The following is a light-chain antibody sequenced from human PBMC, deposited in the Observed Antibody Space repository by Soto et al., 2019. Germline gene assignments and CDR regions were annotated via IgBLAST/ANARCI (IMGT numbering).Light chain of an antibody. Sequence: EILLTQSPATLSVSPGERATLSSRSSQNVNRNLGWYQQKPGQAPRLLIFAASTRAPGIPARFSGSGSGTEFTLTISGLQSEDFAVYYCQQYNSWTSITFGQGTRLEVK. J-gene: IGKJ5*01. CDR1: QNVNRN. CDR2: AAS. CDR3: QQYNSWTSIT. V-gene: IGKV3-15*01.